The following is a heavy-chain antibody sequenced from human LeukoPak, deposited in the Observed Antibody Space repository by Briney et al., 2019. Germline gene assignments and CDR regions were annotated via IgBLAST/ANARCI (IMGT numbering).Heavy chain of an antibody. CDR1: GFTFSSYA. Sequence: GGSLRLSCAASGFTFSSYAMNWVRQAPGKGLEWVSGISGSGDTTTYADSVKGRFTISRDKSKNTVFLQLNSLGAEDTAVYYCANPWGSGWYFDVWGRGTLVTVSS. J-gene: IGHJ2*01. V-gene: IGHV3-23*01. D-gene: IGHD7-27*01. CDR3: ANPWGSGWYFDV. CDR2: ISGSGDTT.